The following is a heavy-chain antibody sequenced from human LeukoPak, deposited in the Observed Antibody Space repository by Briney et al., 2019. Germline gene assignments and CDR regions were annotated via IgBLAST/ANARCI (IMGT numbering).Heavy chain of an antibody. CDR2: IYYSGST. D-gene: IGHD3-3*01. Sequence: SETLSLTCTVSGGSISSYYWSWIRQPPGKGLEWIGYIYYSGSTNYNPSLKSRVTISVDTSKNQFSPKLSSVTAADTAVYYCARIMGTVYDFWSGYYMDVWGKGTAVTVSS. J-gene: IGHJ6*03. CDR3: ARIMGTVYDFWSGYYMDV. CDR1: GGSISSYY. V-gene: IGHV4-59*01.